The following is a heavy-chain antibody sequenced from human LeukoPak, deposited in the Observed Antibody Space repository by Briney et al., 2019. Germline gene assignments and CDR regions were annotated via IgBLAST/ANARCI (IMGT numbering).Heavy chain of an antibody. CDR2: MNPNSGNT. CDR1: GYTFTSYY. V-gene: IGHV1-8*01. D-gene: IGHD2/OR15-2a*01. CDR3: ARAVGNYILRFRFDP. J-gene: IGHJ5*02. Sequence: AASVKVSCKASGYTFTSYYINWVRQATGQGLEWMGWMNPNSGNTGYAQKFQGRVTMTRNTSISTAYMELSSLRSEDTAVYYCARAVGNYILRFRFDPWGQGTLVTVSS.